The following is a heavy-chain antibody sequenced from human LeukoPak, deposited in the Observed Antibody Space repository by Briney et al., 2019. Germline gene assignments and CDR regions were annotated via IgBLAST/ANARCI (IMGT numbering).Heavy chain of an antibody. CDR3: ARAVRGGHSYWYFDL. D-gene: IGHD2-15*01. CDR2: ISAYNGNT. Sequence: ASVKVSCKASGYTFTSYGISWVRQAPGQGLEWMGWISAYNGNTNYAQKLQGRVTMTTDTSTSTAYMELRSLRSDDTAVYYCARAVRGGHSYWYFDLWGRGTPVTVSS. J-gene: IGHJ2*01. V-gene: IGHV1-18*01. CDR1: GYTFTSYG.